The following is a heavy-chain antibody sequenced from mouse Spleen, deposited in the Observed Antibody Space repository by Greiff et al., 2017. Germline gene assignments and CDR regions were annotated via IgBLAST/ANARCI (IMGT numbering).Heavy chain of an antibody. CDR3: ARSEDYDGGYFDV. Sequence: VQLQQSGPELVKPGASVKISCKASGYTFTDYYMNWVKQSHGKSLEWIGDINPNNGGTSYNQKFKGKATLTVDKSSSTAYMELRSLTSEDSAVYYCARSEDYDGGYFDVWGAGTTVTVSS. V-gene: IGHV1-26*01. D-gene: IGHD2-4*01. CDR1: GYTFTDYY. CDR2: INPNNGGT. J-gene: IGHJ1*01.